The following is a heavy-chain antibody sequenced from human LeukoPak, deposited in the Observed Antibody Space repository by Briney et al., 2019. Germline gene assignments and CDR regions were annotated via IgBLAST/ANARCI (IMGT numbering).Heavy chain of an antibody. J-gene: IGHJ4*02. Sequence: GEYLKLSCKGSGYKFTDYWIAWVRQMPGKGLGWMGIVYPSNSETRDSPSFQGQVTISADKSISTGYLQWSSLKASDTAIYFCARHRYSGSDTQGFDYWGQGTLVTVSS. CDR2: VYPSNSET. CDR1: GYKFTDYW. V-gene: IGHV5-51*01. D-gene: IGHD5-12*01. CDR3: ARHRYSGSDTQGFDY.